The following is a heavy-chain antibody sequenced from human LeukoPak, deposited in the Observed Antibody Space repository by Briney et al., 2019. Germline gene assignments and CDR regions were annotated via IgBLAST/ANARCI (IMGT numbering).Heavy chain of an antibody. CDR2: IYYSGST. V-gene: IGHV4-61*05. J-gene: IGHJ5*02. CDR1: GGSISSSSYY. Sequence: PSETLSLTCTVSGGSISSSSYYWGWIRQPPGKGLEWIGYIYYSGSTNYNPSLKSRVTISVDTSKNQFSLKLSSVTAADTAVYYCARADGYSYAEPWFDPWGQGTLVTVSS. CDR3: ARADGYSYAEPWFDP. D-gene: IGHD5-18*01.